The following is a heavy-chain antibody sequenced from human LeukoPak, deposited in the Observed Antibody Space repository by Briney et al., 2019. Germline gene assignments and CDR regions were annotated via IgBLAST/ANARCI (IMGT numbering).Heavy chain of an antibody. CDR3: AKVPVIWGYYYYYMDV. Sequence: PGGSLRLSCAASGFTFSSYGMHWVRQAPGKGLEWVAFIRYDGSNKYYADSVKGRFTISRDNSKNTLYLQMNSLRAEDTAVYYWAKVPVIWGYYYYYMDVWGKGTTVTVSS. D-gene: IGHD3-16*01. V-gene: IGHV3-30*02. J-gene: IGHJ6*03. CDR1: GFTFSSYG. CDR2: IRYDGSNK.